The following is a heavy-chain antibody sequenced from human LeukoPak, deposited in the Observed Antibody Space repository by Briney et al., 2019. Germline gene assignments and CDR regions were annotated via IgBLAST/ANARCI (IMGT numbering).Heavy chain of an antibody. D-gene: IGHD1-26*01. Sequence: GGSLRLSCAASGFTFRSYSMNCVCQAPGKGLEWVSSISSSSSYIFYADSVKGRFTISRDNAKNSLYLQMNSLRAEDTAVYYCARDLIVGATSFDYWGQVTLVTVSS. CDR2: ISSSSSYI. CDR3: ARDLIVGATSFDY. J-gene: IGHJ4*02. V-gene: IGHV3-21*01. CDR1: GFTFRSYS.